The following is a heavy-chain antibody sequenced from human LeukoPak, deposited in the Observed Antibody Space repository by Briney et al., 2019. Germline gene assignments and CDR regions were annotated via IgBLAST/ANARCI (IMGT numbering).Heavy chain of an antibody. D-gene: IGHD3-22*01. V-gene: IGHV3-30*02. J-gene: IGHJ5*02. CDR1: GFTFSSYG. CDR3: AKVGDYFDSTGYYNL. CDR2: IRYDGSNK. Sequence: PGGSLRLSCAASGFTFSSYGMHWVRQAPGKGLEWVAFIRYDGSNKDYADSVKGRFTISRDNSKNTLYLQMNSLRPEDTAVYYCAKVGDYFDSTGYYNLWGQGTLVTVSS.